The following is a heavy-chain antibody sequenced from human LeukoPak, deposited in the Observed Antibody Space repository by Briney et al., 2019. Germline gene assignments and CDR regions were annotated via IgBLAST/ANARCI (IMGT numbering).Heavy chain of an antibody. CDR1: GGSLSNYY. CDR2: VSHSGST. Sequence: PSETLSLTCTVSGGSLSNYYWSWIRQPPGKTLEWIGYVSHSGSTNYNPSLKSRVTISVDTSKNQFSLKLTSVTAADTAVYYCARVLPGGFYNYMDVWGKGTTVTVSS. J-gene: IGHJ6*03. V-gene: IGHV4-59*01. CDR3: ARVLPGGFYNYMDV. D-gene: IGHD7-27*01.